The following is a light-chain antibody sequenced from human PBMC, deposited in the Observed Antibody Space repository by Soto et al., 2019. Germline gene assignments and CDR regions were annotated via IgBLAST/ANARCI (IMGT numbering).Light chain of an antibody. Sequence: SSELTQPPSVSVSPGQTASITCSGDKLGDKYVCWYQQKPGQSPVLVIYQDIKRPSGIFERFSGSNSGNTATLTISGTQALDEADYYCQAWDSNIVVFGGGTKLTVL. CDR2: QDI. V-gene: IGLV3-1*01. CDR3: QAWDSNIVV. J-gene: IGLJ2*01. CDR1: KLGDKY.